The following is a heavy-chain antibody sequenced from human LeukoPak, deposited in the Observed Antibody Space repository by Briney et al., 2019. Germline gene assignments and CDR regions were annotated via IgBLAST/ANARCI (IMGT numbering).Heavy chain of an antibody. D-gene: IGHD6-13*01. J-gene: IGHJ3*02. V-gene: IGHV4-34*01. CDR2: INDRGST. CDR1: GGSFSGYY. Sequence: SETLSLTCAVYGGSFSGYYWTWIRQPPGKGLEWIGEINDRGSTNYNPSLKSRVTISIGTSRNQFSLKLSSVTAADTAVYYCASFRDSSPGAFDIWGQGTMVTVSS. CDR3: ASFRDSSPGAFDI.